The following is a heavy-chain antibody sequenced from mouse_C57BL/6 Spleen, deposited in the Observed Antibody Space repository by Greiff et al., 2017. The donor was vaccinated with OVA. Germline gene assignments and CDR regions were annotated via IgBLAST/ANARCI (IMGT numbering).Heavy chain of an antibody. V-gene: IGHV1-52*01. CDR1: GYTFTSYW. Sequence: QVHVKQPGAELVRPGSSVKLSCKASGYTFTSYWMHWVKQRPIQGLEWIGNIDPSDSETHYNQKFKDKATLTVDKSSSTAYMQLISLTSEDSAVYYCARSDDSAWFAYWGQGTLVTVSA. CDR2: IDPSDSET. D-gene: IGHD2-4*01. CDR3: ARSDDSAWFAY. J-gene: IGHJ3*01.